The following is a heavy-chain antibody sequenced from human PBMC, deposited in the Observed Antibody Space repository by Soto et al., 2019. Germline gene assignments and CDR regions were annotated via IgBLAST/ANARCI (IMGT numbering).Heavy chain of an antibody. CDR1: GYAFTTYG. CDR3: ARGSYGDY. D-gene: IGHD1-26*01. CDR2: ISAHNGNT. V-gene: IGHV1-18*01. J-gene: IGHJ4*02. Sequence: QVHLVQSGAEVKKPGASVKVSCQASGYAFTTYGITWVRQAPGQGLEWMGWISAHNGNTNYAQKLQGRVTVTRDTSTSTAYMELRSLRSDDTAVYYCARGSYGDYWGQGALVTVSS.